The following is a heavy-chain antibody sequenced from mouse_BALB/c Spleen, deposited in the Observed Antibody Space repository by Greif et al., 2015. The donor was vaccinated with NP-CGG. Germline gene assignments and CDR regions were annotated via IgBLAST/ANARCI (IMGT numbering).Heavy chain of an antibody. CDR3: ARGGYLYAMDY. J-gene: IGHJ4*01. CDR2: INPSNGRT. D-gene: IGHD2-2*01. CDR1: GYTFTSYW. Sequence: QVQLQQSGAELVKPGASVKLSCKASGYTFTSYWMHWVKQRPGQGLEWIGEINPSNGRTNYNEKFKSKATLTVDKSSSTAYMQLSSLTSEDSAVYYCARGGYLYAMDYWGQGTSVTVSS. V-gene: IGHV1S81*02.